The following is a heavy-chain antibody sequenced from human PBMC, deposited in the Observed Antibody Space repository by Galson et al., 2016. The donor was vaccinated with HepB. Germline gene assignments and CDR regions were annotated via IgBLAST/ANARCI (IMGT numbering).Heavy chain of an antibody. CDR1: GFSISNSW. CDR3: ARDDSGDSSPRAYYFHGMDV. D-gene: IGHD6-13*01. Sequence: SLRLSCAASGFSISNSWMNWVRQAPGRGLEWVANIKQDGSKKSYLDSVEGRFTISRDTAKNSLYLQMNSLGDDDTAVYYCARDDSGDSSPRAYYFHGMDVWGQGTTVTVSS. CDR2: IKQDGSKK. V-gene: IGHV3-7*01. J-gene: IGHJ6*02.